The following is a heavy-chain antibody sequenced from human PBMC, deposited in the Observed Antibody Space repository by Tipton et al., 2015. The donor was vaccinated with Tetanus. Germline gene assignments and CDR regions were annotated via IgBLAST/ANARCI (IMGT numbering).Heavy chain of an antibody. CDR1: GGSISSYY. J-gene: IGHJ4*02. D-gene: IGHD6-13*01. V-gene: IGHV4-59*01. Sequence: TLSLTCTVSGGSISSYYWSWIRQPPGKGLEWIGYIYYSGSTNYNPSLKSRVTISVDTSKNQISLKLSSVTAADTAVYYCARGGIPAAAGGLDYWGQGTLVTVSS. CDR3: ARGGIPAAAGGLDY. CDR2: IYYSGST.